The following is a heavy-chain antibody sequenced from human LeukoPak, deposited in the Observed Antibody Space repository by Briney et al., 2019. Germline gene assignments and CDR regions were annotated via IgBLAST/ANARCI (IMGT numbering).Heavy chain of an antibody. D-gene: IGHD3-9*01. Sequence: PGESLKISCKGSGYSFTSYWIGWVRQMPGKGLEWMGIIYPGDSDTRYSPSFQGQVTISADKSISTAYLQWSSLKASDAAMYYCARLAYYDILTGKSYGMDVWGQGTTVTVSS. CDR3: ARLAYYDILTGKSYGMDV. CDR2: IYPGDSDT. J-gene: IGHJ6*02. CDR1: GYSFTSYW. V-gene: IGHV5-51*01.